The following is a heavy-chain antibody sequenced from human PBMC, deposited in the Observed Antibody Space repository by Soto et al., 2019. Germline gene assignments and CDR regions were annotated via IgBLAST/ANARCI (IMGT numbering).Heavy chain of an antibody. CDR1: GFTFSSYA. D-gene: IGHD6-13*01. V-gene: IGHV3-23*01. CDR2: ISGSGDST. J-gene: IGHJ4*02. CDR3: ATRGPGTYFDY. Sequence: EVQLLDSGGGLVQPGGSLRLSCAASGFTFSSYAMNWVRQAPGKGLEWVSVISGSGDSTYYADSVKGRFTISRDNSKNTLYLQMHSLRAEDTAVYYCATRGPGTYFDYWGQGTLVTVSS.